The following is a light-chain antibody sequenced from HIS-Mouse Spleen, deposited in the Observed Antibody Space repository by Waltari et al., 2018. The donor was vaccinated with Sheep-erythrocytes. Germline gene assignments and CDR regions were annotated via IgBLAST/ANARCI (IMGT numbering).Light chain of an antibody. V-gene: IGLV2-23*01. CDR2: EGS. CDR3: CSYAGSSTPWV. J-gene: IGLJ3*02. CDR1: SSDFWSSNL. Sequence: QSALTQPASVSGSPGQSITISCTGTSSDFWSSNLVSLYQQHPGKAPKLMIYEGSKRPSGVSNRFSGSKSGNTASLTISGLQAEDEADYYCCSYAGSSTPWVFGGGTKLTVL.